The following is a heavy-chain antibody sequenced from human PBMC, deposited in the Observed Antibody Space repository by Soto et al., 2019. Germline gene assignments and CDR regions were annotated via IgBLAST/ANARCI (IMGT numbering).Heavy chain of an antibody. Sequence: SETLSLTCTVSGGSISSYYWSWIRQPPGKGLEWIGYIYYSGSTNYNPSPKSRVTISVDTSKNQFSLKLSSVTAADTAVYYCARVYYDSSGYYYPEGAFDIWGQGTMVTVSS. CDR2: IYYSGST. J-gene: IGHJ3*02. CDR3: ARVYYDSSGYYYPEGAFDI. CDR1: GGSISSYY. V-gene: IGHV4-59*01. D-gene: IGHD3-22*01.